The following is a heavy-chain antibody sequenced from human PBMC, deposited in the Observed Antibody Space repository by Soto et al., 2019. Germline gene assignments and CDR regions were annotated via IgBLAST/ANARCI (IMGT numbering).Heavy chain of an antibody. CDR1: GYTFTGYY. V-gene: IGHV1-2*02. CDR3: LRYSYGSPGAFDI. J-gene: IGHJ3*02. D-gene: IGHD5-18*01. CDR2: INPNSGGT. Sequence: GASVKVSCKASGYTFTGYYMHWVRQAPGQGLEWMGWINPNSGGTNYAQKFQGRVTMTRDTSISTAYMELSRLRSDDTAVYYCLRYSYGSPGAFDIWGQGTMVTVSS.